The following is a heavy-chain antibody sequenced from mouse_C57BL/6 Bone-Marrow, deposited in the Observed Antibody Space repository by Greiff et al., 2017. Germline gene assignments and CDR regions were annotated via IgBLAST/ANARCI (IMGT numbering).Heavy chain of an antibody. J-gene: IGHJ2*01. Sequence: QVQLQQSGAELAKPGASVKLSCKASGYTFTSYWMHWVKQRPGQGLEWIGYINPSSGYTKYNQKFKDKATLTADNSSSTAYMQLSSLTYEDSAVYYCARWVYDGYHYFDYWGQGTTLTVSS. V-gene: IGHV1-7*01. CDR3: ARWVYDGYHYFDY. CDR2: INPSSGYT. CDR1: GYTFTSYW. D-gene: IGHD2-3*01.